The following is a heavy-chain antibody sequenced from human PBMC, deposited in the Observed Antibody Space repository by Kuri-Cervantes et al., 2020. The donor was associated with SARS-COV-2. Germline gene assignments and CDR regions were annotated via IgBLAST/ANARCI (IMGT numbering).Heavy chain of an antibody. Sequence: GGSLRLSCAASGFTFSSYCMSWVRQAPGKGLEWVANIKQDGSEKYYVDSVKRRFTITRDNAKNSLSLQMNILRAEDTAVYYCARDTRRGYSYGYGFDYWGQGTLVTVSS. V-gene: IGHV3-7*01. CDR2: IKQDGSEK. J-gene: IGHJ4*02. CDR3: ARDTRRGYSYGYGFDY. CDR1: GFTFSSYC. D-gene: IGHD5-18*01.